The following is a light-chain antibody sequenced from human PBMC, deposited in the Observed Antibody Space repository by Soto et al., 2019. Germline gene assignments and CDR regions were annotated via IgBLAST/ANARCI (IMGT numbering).Light chain of an antibody. CDR2: GNT. V-gene: IGLV1-40*01. J-gene: IGLJ2*01. Sequence: QYVLTQAPSVSGAPGQRVTISCTGSSSNIGAGYGVHWYQQLPGTAPKLLIYGNTNRPSGVPDRFSGSKSGTSASLAITGLQAEDEADYYCQSYDSSLSGYVVFGGGTKLTVL. CDR1: SSNIGAGYG. CDR3: QSYDSSLSGYVV.